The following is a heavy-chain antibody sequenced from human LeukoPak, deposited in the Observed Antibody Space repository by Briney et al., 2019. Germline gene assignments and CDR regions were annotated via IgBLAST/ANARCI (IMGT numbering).Heavy chain of an antibody. CDR3: ARLYPIVGATK. CDR1: GGSFSGYY. D-gene: IGHD1-26*01. J-gene: IGHJ4*02. CDR2: INHSGST. V-gene: IGHV4-34*01. Sequence: PSETLSLTCAVYGGSFSGYYWSWIRQPPGKGLEWVGEINHSGSTNYNPSLKSRVTISVDTSKNQFSLKLSSVTAADTAVYYCARLYPIVGATKWGQGTLVTVSS.